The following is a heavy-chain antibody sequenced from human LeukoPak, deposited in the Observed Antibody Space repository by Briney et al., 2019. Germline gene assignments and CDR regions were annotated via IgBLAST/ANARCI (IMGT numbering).Heavy chain of an antibody. D-gene: IGHD2-2*01. CDR1: GFTFSSYA. CDR3: AKDTRAVSTSCPSSY. V-gene: IGHV3-23*01. J-gene: IGHJ4*02. CDR2: ISGSGGST. Sequence: GGSLRLSCAASGFTFSSYAMSWVRQAPGKGLEWVSAISGSGGSTYYADSVKGRFTTSRDNSKNTLYLQMNSLRAEDTAVYYCAKDTRAVSTSCPSSYWGQGTLVTVSS.